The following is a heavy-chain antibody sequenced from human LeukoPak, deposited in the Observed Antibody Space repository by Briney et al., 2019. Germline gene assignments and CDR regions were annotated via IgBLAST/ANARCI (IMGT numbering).Heavy chain of an antibody. CDR3: ARVHVAEGAFDI. J-gene: IGHJ3*02. CDR1: GGSISSYY. V-gene: IGHV4-59*08. D-gene: IGHD3-16*01. Sequence: SETLSLTCTVSGGSISSYYWSWIRQPPGKGLEWIGYIYYSGSTNYNPSLKSRVTISVDTSKNQFSLKLSSVTAADTAVYYCARVHVAEGAFDIWGQGTMVTVSS. CDR2: IYYSGST.